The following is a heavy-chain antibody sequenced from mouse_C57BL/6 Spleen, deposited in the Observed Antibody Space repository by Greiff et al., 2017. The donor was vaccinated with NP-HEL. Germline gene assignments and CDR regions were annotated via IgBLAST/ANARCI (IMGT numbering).Heavy chain of an antibody. V-gene: IGHV1-50*01. J-gene: IGHJ3*01. Sequence: QVQLQQPGAELVKPGASVTLSCKASGYTFTSYWMQWVKQRPGQGLEWIGDIDPSASCSNYNQKFQVKATLTVDTSSSTAYMQLSSLTAEDSAVYYCAGVYDGYPFAYWGQGTLVTVSA. CDR3: AGVYDGYPFAY. CDR1: GYTFTSYW. D-gene: IGHD2-3*01. CDR2: IDPSASCS.